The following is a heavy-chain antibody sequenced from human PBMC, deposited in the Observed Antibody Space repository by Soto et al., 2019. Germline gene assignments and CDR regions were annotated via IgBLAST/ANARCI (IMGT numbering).Heavy chain of an antibody. J-gene: IGHJ4*02. CDR1: GFTFSSFW. D-gene: IGHD3-22*01. CDR3: ARGVYNSYGTDY. V-gene: IGHV3-74*01. Sequence: GGSLRLSCEASGFTFSSFWMHWVRQAPGKGLAWVSRINGDGSTTNSADSVRGRFTISRDNAKNSLFLQVNSLSAEDTAVYFCARGVYNSYGTDYWGQGALVTVSS. CDR2: INGDGSTT.